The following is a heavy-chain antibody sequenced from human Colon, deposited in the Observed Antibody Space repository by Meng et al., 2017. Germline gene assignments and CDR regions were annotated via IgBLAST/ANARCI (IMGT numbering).Heavy chain of an antibody. D-gene: IGHD3-22*01. J-gene: IGHJ4*02. CDR1: GFTFSSYA. Sequence: GGSLRLSCAASGFTFSSYAMTWVRQAPGKGLEWVSVISDSSGSTYYADSVKGRFTSSRDNSKNTLYLQMNSLRAEDTAVYYCAKDSRNYYDSSGYYGHVDYWGQGTLVTVSS. CDR3: AKDSRNYYDSSGYYGHVDY. V-gene: IGHV3-23*01. CDR2: ISDSSGST.